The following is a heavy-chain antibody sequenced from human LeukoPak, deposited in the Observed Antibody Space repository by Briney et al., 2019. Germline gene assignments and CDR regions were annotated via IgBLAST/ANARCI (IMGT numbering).Heavy chain of an antibody. Sequence: ASVKVSCKASGYTFTSYGISWVRQAPGQGLEWMGIINPSGGSTSYAQKFQGRVTMTRDMSTSTVYMELSSLRSEDTAVYYCAVGSRSLSAFDIWGQGTMVTVSS. J-gene: IGHJ3*02. D-gene: IGHD3-10*01. CDR1: GYTFTSYG. CDR3: AVGSRSLSAFDI. V-gene: IGHV1-46*01. CDR2: INPSGGST.